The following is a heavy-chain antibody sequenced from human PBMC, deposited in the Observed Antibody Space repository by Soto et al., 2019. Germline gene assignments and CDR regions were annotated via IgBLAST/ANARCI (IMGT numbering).Heavy chain of an antibody. Sequence: SSLKACCKASGGTFSSYAISWVRQAPGQGLEWMGGIIPIFGTANYAQKFQGRVTITADKSTSTAYMELSSLRSEDTAVYYCASERGYWSSSSCRVSWVDPRG. CDR2: IIPIFGTA. CDR3: ASERGYWSSSSCRVSWVDP. J-gene: IGHJ5*02. D-gene: IGHD2-2*03. CDR1: GGTFSSYA. V-gene: IGHV1-69*06.